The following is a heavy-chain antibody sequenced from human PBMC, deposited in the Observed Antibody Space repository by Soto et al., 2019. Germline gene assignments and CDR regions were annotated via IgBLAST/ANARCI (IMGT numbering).Heavy chain of an antibody. CDR1: GYTFTSYD. Sequence: GASVKVSCKASGYTFTSYDINWVRQAPGQGLEWMGWMNPNSGNTGYAQKFQGRVTMTRNTSISTAYMELSSLRSEDTAVYYCARADIVLMVYASINWFDPWGQGTLVTVSS. J-gene: IGHJ5*02. CDR3: ARADIVLMVYASINWFDP. V-gene: IGHV1-8*01. CDR2: MNPNSGNT. D-gene: IGHD2-8*01.